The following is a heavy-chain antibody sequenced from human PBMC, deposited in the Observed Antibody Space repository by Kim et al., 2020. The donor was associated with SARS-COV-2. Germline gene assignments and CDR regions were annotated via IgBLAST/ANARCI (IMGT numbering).Heavy chain of an antibody. Sequence: GGSLRLSCAASGFTFSSYWMSWVRQAPGKGLEWVANIKQDGSEKYCVDSVKGRFTISGDNAKNSLYLQMNSLRAEDTAVYYCARVGVDYYYGSGSYYNGYYYSYGMDVWGQGTTVTVSS. V-gene: IGHV3-7*01. CDR3: ARVGVDYYYGSGSYYNGYYYSYGMDV. CDR1: GFTFSSYW. J-gene: IGHJ6*02. CDR2: IKQDGSEK. D-gene: IGHD3-10*01.